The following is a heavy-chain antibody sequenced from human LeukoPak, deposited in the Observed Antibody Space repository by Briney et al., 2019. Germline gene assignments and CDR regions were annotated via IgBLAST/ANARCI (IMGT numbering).Heavy chain of an antibody. V-gene: IGHV1-46*03. CDR2: INPSGGRT. J-gene: IGHJ4*02. Sequence: ASVKVSRKASGYTFTSYYMHWVRQAPGQGLEWMGIINPSGGRTSYAQKFQGRVTMTRDTSTSTVYMELSSLRSEDTAVYYCARDFPVAYCGGDCSLFDYWGLGTLVTVSS. D-gene: IGHD2-21*02. CDR3: ARDFPVAYCGGDCSLFDY. CDR1: GYTFTSYY.